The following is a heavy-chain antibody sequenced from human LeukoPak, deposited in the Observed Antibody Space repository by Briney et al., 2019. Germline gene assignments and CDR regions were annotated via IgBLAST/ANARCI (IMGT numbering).Heavy chain of an antibody. CDR1: GGTFSSYA. CDR2: IIPIFGTA. D-gene: IGHD6-6*01. J-gene: IGHJ4*02. CDR3: ASYMGIAARPGKYYFDY. Sequence: SVKVSCKASGGTFSSYAISWVRQAPGQGLEWMGGIIPIFGTANYAQKFQGRVTITTDESTSTAYMELGSLRSEDTAVYYCASYMGIAARPGKYYFDYWGQGTLVTVSS. V-gene: IGHV1-69*05.